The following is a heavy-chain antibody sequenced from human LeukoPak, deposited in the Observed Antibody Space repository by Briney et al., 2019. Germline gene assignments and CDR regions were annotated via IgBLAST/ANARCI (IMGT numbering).Heavy chain of an antibody. V-gene: IGHV4-34*01. Sequence: PSETLSLTCAVSGGSFSDYYWSWIRQPPGKGLEWIGEVNHSGSTNYNPSLKSRVNMSMDTSKNHFSLKTNSVTAADTAVYYCARGGYNDAFDIWGQRTMVTVSS. D-gene: IGHD5-24*01. CDR3: ARGGYNDAFDI. CDR2: VNHSGST. CDR1: GGSFSDYY. J-gene: IGHJ3*02.